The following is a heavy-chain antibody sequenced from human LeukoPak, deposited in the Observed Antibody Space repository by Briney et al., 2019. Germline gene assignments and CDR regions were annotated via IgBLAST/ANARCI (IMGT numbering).Heavy chain of an antibody. CDR2: ISAYNGNT. D-gene: IGHD4-17*01. CDR3: ARGFYGDYGGAAFDI. V-gene: IGHV1-18*01. Sequence: GASVKVSCKASGYTFTSYGISWVRQAPGQGLEWMGWISAYNGNTNYAQKLQGRVTMTTDTSTSTDYMELRSLRPDDTAVYYCARGFYGDYGGAAFDIWGQGTMVTVSS. J-gene: IGHJ3*02. CDR1: GYTFTSYG.